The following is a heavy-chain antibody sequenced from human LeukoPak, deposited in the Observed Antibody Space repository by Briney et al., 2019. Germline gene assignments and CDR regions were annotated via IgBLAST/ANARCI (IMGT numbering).Heavy chain of an antibody. Sequence: GASVKVSCKASGYTFTSYAMNWVRQAPGQGLEWMGWINTNTGNPTYAQGFTGRFVFSLDTSVSTAYLQISSLKAEDTAVYYCAREDGDYGPFADNWFDPWGQGTLVTVPS. D-gene: IGHD4-17*01. CDR1: GYTFTSYA. CDR2: INTNTGNP. CDR3: AREDGDYGPFADNWFDP. V-gene: IGHV7-4-1*02. J-gene: IGHJ5*02.